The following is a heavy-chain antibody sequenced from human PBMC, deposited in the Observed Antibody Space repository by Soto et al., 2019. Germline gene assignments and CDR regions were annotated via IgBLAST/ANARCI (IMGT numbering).Heavy chain of an antibody. CDR1: GFTFSSYG. CDR2: MWYDGSNK. J-gene: IGHJ4*02. D-gene: IGHD3-22*01. CDR3: ARDCYDSSGYCPFDY. Sequence: GGSLRLSCAASGFTFSSYGMHWVRQAPGKGLEWVEVMWYDGSNKYDEASVKGGFSISRDNYKNTLYLQMNSLRAEDTAVYYCARDCYDSSGYCPFDYWGQGTLVTVSS. V-gene: IGHV3-33*01.